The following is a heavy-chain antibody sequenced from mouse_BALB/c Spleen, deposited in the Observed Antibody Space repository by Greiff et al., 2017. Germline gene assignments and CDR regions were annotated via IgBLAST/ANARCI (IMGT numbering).Heavy chain of an antibody. J-gene: IGHJ3*01. CDR2: INSNGGCT. D-gene: IGHD2-14*01. CDR3: ARHDYRYDGSFAY. Sequence: EVKLVESGGGLVKLGGSLKLSCAASGFTFSSYYMSWVRQTPEKRLELVAAINSNGGCTYYPDTVKGRFTISRDNAKNTLYLQMSSLKSEDTALYYCARHDYRYDGSFAYWGQGTLVTVSA. CDR1: GFTFSSYY. V-gene: IGHV5-6-2*01.